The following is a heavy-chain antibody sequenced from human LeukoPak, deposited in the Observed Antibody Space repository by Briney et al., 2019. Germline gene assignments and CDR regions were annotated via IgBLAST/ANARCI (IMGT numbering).Heavy chain of an antibody. CDR3: AHISHLTGGLGYDPFDI. D-gene: IGHD3/OR15-3a*01. V-gene: IGHV2-5*01. CDR1: GFSISTAGVG. Sequence: SGPTLVKPTQTLTLTCSLSGFSISTAGVGVGWIRQPPGKALEWLALTYWNDDKRYSPSLKTRLTITKDTSNNQVVLTMTNMDPVDTATYYCAHISHLTGGLGYDPFDIWGQGTMVTVSS. J-gene: IGHJ3*02. CDR2: TYWNDDK.